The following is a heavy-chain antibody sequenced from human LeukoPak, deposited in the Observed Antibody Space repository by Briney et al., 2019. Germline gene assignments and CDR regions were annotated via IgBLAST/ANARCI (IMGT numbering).Heavy chain of an antibody. V-gene: IGHV4-61*02. CDR1: GGSISSGSYY. CDR2: IYTSGST. D-gene: IGHD3-3*02. J-gene: IGHJ6*03. Sequence: PSETLSLTCTVSGGSISSGSYYWSWIRQPAGKGLEWIGRIYTSGSTNYNPSLKSRVTISVDTSKNQFSLKLSSVTAADTAVYYCARAFYPGYYSYMAVWGKGTTVTVSS. CDR3: ARAFYPGYYSYMAV.